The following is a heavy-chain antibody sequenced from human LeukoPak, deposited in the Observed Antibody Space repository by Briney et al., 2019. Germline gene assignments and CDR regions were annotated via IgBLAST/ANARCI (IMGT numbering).Heavy chain of an antibody. CDR2: IRTDGSNK. D-gene: IGHD6-13*01. J-gene: IGHJ6*03. CDR3: ANSASIAAAGTHYYYYYMDV. Sequence: GGSLRLSCVASGFTFRRFGMHWVRQAPGKGLDWVTFIRTDGSNKYYADSVKGRFTISRDNSKSTLYLQMNSLRAEDTAVYYCANSASIAAAGTHYYYYYMDVWGKGTTVTISS. CDR1: GFTFRRFG. V-gene: IGHV3-30*02.